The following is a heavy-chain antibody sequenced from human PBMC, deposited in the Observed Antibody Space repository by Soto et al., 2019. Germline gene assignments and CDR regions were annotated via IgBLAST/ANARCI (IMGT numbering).Heavy chain of an antibody. D-gene: IGHD1-20*01. CDR2: VYHSGST. CDR1: GDSITFYY. J-gene: IGHJ4*02. CDR3: ARDSGITGTFDY. V-gene: IGHV4-59*01. Sequence: PSETLSLTCTVSGDSITFYYWSWIRQPPGKGLEWIGYVYHSGSTNYNPSLKSRVTISVDKSNNQFSLKLSSVTAADTAVYYCARDSGITGTFDYWGQGTLGTVSS.